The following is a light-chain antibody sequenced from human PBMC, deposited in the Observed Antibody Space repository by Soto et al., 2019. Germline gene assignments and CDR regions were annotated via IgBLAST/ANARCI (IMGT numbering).Light chain of an antibody. CDR3: QKYNSAPLT. J-gene: IGKJ4*01. Sequence: DVQMTQSPSSLSAFVGDRVTITCRASQGIAPYLAWFQQKPGKVPKLLIYATSTLQTGVPSRFSGSGPGTDFPLTINSLQPEDVGNYYCQKYNSAPLTFGGGTKVEIK. V-gene: IGKV1-27*01. CDR1: QGIAPY. CDR2: ATS.